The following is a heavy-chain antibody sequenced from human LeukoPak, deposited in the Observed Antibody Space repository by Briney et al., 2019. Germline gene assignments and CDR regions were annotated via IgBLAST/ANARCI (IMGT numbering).Heavy chain of an antibody. CDR1: GFTFSSYS. Sequence: GGSLRLSCAASGFTFSSYSMNWVRQAPGKGLEWVSSISSSSSYIYYADSVKGRFTISRDNAKNSLYLQMNSLRAEDTAVYYCARDILWFGEESWTTDAFDIWGQGTMVTVSS. V-gene: IGHV3-21*01. CDR2: ISSSSSYI. CDR3: ARDILWFGEESWTTDAFDI. J-gene: IGHJ3*02. D-gene: IGHD3-10*01.